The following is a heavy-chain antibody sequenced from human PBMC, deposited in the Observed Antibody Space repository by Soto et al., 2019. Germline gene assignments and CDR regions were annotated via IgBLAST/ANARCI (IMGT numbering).Heavy chain of an antibody. Sequence: GGSLRLSCAASRFTFSTYAMRWVRHAPGKGLEWVSGISGGGGDTSYADSVRGRFTCSRDNSKNTLYLQMNSLRAEDTALYYCAKSLFGGPDIWGQGTMVTVSS. D-gene: IGHD2-15*01. V-gene: IGHV3-23*01. CDR2: ISGGGGDT. J-gene: IGHJ3*02. CDR1: RFTFSTYA. CDR3: AKSLFGGPDI.